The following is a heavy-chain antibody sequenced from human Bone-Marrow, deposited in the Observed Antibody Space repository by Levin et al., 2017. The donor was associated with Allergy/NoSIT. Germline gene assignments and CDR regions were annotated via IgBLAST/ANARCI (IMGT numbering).Heavy chain of an antibody. CDR2: IDYSGST. J-gene: IGHJ4*02. Sequence: SETLSLTCTVSGGSISSYYWSWIRQPPGKGLEWIGYIDYSGSTNYNPSLKSRVTISRDTSKNQFSLELSSVTDADTAVYYCARDFERDEYSGYAHWGQGTLVTVSS. CDR1: GGSISSYY. CDR3: ARDFERDEYSGYAH. D-gene: IGHD5-12*01. V-gene: IGHV4-59*01.